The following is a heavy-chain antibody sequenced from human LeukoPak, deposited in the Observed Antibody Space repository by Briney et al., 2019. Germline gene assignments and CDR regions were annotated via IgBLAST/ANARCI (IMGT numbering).Heavy chain of an antibody. CDR1: GGSISSYY. Sequence: SETLSLTCTVSGGSISSYYWSWIRQPPGKGLEWIGYIYYSGSTNYNPSLKSRVTISVDTSKNQFSLKLSSVTAADTAVYYCARRGLSPSGYYYYMDVWGKGTTVTVSS. D-gene: IGHD4-17*01. J-gene: IGHJ6*03. CDR3: ARRGLSPSGYYYYMDV. CDR2: IYYSGST. V-gene: IGHV4-59*01.